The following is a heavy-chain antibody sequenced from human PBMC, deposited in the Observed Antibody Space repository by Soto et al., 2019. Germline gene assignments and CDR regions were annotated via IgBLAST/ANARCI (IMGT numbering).Heavy chain of an antibody. Sequence: QVQLVQSGAEVKKPGSSVKVSCKASGGTFSSYTISWVRQAPGQGLEWMGRIIPILGIANYAQKFQGRVTITADKSTSTAYMELSSLRSEDTAVYYCARGTAMASHYYFDYWGQGTLVTVSS. CDR1: GGTFSSYT. J-gene: IGHJ4*02. D-gene: IGHD5-18*01. V-gene: IGHV1-69*02. CDR3: ARGTAMASHYYFDY. CDR2: IIPILGIA.